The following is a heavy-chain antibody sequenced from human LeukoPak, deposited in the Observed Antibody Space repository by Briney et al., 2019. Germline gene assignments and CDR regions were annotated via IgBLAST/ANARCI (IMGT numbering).Heavy chain of an antibody. CDR1: GYTFTDYY. CDR2: INPNGGVT. J-gene: IGHJ2*01. Sequence: GASVNVSCKASGYTFTDYYIHWLRQAPGQGLEWMGWINPNGGVTKYPQKFQGRFTMTRDTSISTAYMELTRLRSDHTAVYYCARGRGGYGDYYWYFDLWGRGTLVTVSS. CDR3: ARGRGGYGDYYWYFDL. D-gene: IGHD4-17*01. V-gene: IGHV1-2*02.